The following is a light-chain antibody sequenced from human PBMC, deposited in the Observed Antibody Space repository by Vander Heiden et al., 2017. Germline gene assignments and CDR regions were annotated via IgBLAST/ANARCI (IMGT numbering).Light chain of an antibody. CDR1: ALPKQY. CDR3: QSADSSGTYVV. V-gene: IGLV3-25*03. Sequence: SYELTQPPSVSVSPGQTARITCSGDALPKQYAYWYQQKPGQAPVLGIYKDSERPSGIPERFSGSSSGTTVKLTISGVQAEDEADYYCQSADSSGTYVVFGGGTKLTVL. J-gene: IGLJ2*01. CDR2: KDS.